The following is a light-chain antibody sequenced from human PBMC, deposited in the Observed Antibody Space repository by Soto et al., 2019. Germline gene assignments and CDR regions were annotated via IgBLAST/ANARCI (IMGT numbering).Light chain of an antibody. CDR2: SSS. Sequence: EIVLTQSPATLSLSPGGRATLSCRASQSLSSSFLAWYQQKPGQAPRLLIYSSSNRATGIPDRFSGSGSGTDFTLTISRLEPEDFAVYYCQQYGSSGTFGQGTKVDIK. V-gene: IGKV3-20*01. CDR1: QSLSSSF. J-gene: IGKJ1*01. CDR3: QQYGSSGT.